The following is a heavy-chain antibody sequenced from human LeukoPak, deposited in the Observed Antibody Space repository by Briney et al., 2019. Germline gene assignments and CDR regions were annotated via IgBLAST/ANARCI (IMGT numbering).Heavy chain of an antibody. V-gene: IGHV3-30-3*01. J-gene: IGHJ6*02. CDR2: ISYDGSNK. Sequence: GGSLRLSCAASGFTFSSYAMHWVRQAPGKGLEWVAVISYDGSNKHYADSVKGRFTISRDNSKNTLYLQMNSLRAEDTAVYYCARGDYGSGRDYGMDVWGQGTTVTVSS. CDR1: GFTFSSYA. D-gene: IGHD3-10*01. CDR3: ARGDYGSGRDYGMDV.